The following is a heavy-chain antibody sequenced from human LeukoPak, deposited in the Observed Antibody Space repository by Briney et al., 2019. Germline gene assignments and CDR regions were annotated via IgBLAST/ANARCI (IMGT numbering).Heavy chain of an antibody. CDR1: GYSFTTYW. D-gene: IGHD6-19*01. J-gene: IGHJ4*02. CDR3: ARKYTSGWPN. V-gene: IGHV5-51*01. CDR2: IYPADSDT. Sequence: GESLKISCKTSGYSFTTYWIGWVRHMPGKSLEWMGIIYPADSDTTYSPSFQGQVTISADKSISTAYLQWSSLKASDTAMYYCARKYTSGWPNWGQGTLVTVSS.